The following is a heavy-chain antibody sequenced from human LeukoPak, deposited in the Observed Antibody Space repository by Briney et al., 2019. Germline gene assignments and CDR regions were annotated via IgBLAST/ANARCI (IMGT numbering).Heavy chain of an antibody. CDR3: ARASRDGNFDY. J-gene: IGHJ4*02. Sequence: ASVKVSCKASGYTFTSHYMHWVRQAPGQGLELMGWINPNSGGTNYAQKFQGRVTMTRDTSISTAYMELSRLRSDDTAVYFCARASRDGNFDYWGQGTLVTVSS. CDR1: GYTFTSHY. CDR2: INPNSGGT. D-gene: IGHD1-14*01. V-gene: IGHV1-2*02.